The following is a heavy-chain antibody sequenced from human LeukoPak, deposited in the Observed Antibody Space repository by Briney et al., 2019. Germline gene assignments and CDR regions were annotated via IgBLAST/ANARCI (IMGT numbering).Heavy chain of an antibody. D-gene: IGHD3-9*01. CDR3: ARGDILTGCDY. J-gene: IGHJ4*02. Sequence: PSETLSLTCTVSGGSISSYYRSWIRQPPGKGLEWIGYIYYSGSTNYNPSLKSRVTISVDTSKNQFSLKLSSVTAADTAVYYCARGDILTGCDYWGQGTLVTVSS. CDR2: IYYSGST. CDR1: GGSISSYY. V-gene: IGHV4-59*01.